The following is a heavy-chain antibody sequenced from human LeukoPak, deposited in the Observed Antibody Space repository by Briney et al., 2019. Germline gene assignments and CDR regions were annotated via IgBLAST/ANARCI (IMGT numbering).Heavy chain of an antibody. Sequence: PGGSLRLFCAASGFTFSNYRMHWVRQAPGKGLVWVSRIISVGSSTSYAACVNGRFTSSRDNAKDTLNRQMNMLRGEVTAVYYCTSGCSNYHIWRAPWDYWGQGTLVTVSS. J-gene: IGHJ4*02. V-gene: IGHV3-74*01. CDR3: TSGCSNYHIWRAPWDY. CDR1: GFTFSNYR. D-gene: IGHD3-3*01. CDR2: IISVGSST.